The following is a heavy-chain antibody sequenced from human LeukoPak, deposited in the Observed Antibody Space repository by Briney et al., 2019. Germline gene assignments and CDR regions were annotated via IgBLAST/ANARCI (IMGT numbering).Heavy chain of an antibody. J-gene: IGHJ4*02. CDR3: ARATSYGDYIDD. Sequence: SETLSLTCTVSGCSISSSYWSWIRQPPGKGLEWIGYIDYSGNTNYNPSLKSRVTISVERSKNQFSLKLSSVTAADTAVYYCARATSYGDYIDDWGQGTLVTVSS. CDR1: GCSISSSY. V-gene: IGHV4-59*08. CDR2: IDYSGNT. D-gene: IGHD4-17*01.